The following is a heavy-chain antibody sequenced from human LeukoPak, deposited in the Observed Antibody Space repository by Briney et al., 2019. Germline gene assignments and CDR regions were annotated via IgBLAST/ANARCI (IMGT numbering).Heavy chain of an antibody. CDR1: GFTFSSYG. Sequence: GGSLRLSCAASGFTFSSYGMTWVRQAPGKGLEWVANIKKDGSEKYYVDSVKGRFTISRDNAKTSLYLQMNSLRAEDTAVYYCARDLSGVTGYTYGRGIDYWGQGTLVTVSS. D-gene: IGHD5-18*01. J-gene: IGHJ4*02. CDR2: IKKDGSEK. CDR3: ARDLSGVTGYTYGRGIDY. V-gene: IGHV3-7*01.